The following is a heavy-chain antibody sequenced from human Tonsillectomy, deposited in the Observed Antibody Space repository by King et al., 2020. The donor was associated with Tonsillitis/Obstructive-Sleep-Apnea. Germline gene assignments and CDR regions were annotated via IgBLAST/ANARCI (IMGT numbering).Heavy chain of an antibody. V-gene: IGHV3-23*01. Sequence: VQSGGSLRLSCAASGFTFRSYAMNWVRQAPGKGLXXVSXIXXXGXXXXYADSXXXRXSXSXXNSKNTLYLXMSSLRAEDTATYYCFVTLVTPYYSDYWGQGTLVTVSS. J-gene: IGHJ4*02. CDR2: IXXXGXXX. CDR3: FVTLVTPYYSDY. CDR1: GFTFRSYA. D-gene: IGHD4/OR15-4a*01.